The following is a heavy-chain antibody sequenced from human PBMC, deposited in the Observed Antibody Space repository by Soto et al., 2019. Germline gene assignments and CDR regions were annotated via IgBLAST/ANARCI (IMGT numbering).Heavy chain of an antibody. CDR3: ARGSGGCYFDY. CDR1: GGSFSGYY. D-gene: IGHD2-8*02. J-gene: IGHJ4*02. Sequence: PSGTLSLTCAVYGGSFSGYYWSWIRQPPGKGLEWIGEINHRGSTNYNPSLKSRVTISVDKSKNQFSLKLSSVTAADTAVYYCARGSGGCYFDYWGQGTLGT. CDR2: INHRGST. V-gene: IGHV4-34*01.